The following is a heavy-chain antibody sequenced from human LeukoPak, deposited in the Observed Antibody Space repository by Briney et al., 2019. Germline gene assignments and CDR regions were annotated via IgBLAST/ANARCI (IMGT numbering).Heavy chain of an antibody. CDR1: GGSISSSSYY. D-gene: IGHD3-16*01. J-gene: IGHJ6*03. Sequence: SETLSLTCTVSGGSISSSSYYWGWIRQPPGKGLEWIGSIYYSGSTYYNPSLKSRVTVSVDTSKNQFSLKLTSVTAADTAVFYCARVNLGGHSYYYMDVWGKGTTVTVTS. CDR2: IYYSGST. CDR3: ARVNLGGHSYYYMDV. V-gene: IGHV4-39*07.